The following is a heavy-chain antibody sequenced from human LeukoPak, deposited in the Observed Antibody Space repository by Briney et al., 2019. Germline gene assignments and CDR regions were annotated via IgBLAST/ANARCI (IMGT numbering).Heavy chain of an antibody. CDR2: ISSSSSTI. V-gene: IGHV3-48*01. Sequence: GGSLRLSCAASGFTFSSYSMNWVRQAPGKGLEWVSYISSSSSTIYYADSVKGRFTISRDNAKNSLYLQMNSLRAEDTAVYYCAKTGSSGYYHYFDYWGQGTLVTVSS. CDR1: GFTFSSYS. D-gene: IGHD3-22*01. J-gene: IGHJ4*02. CDR3: AKTGSSGYYHYFDY.